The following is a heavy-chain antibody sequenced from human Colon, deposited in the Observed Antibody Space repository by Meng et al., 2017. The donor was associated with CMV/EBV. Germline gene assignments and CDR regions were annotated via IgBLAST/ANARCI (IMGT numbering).Heavy chain of an antibody. J-gene: IGHJ4*01. CDR2: INSDGTTT. D-gene: IGHD4-11*01. CDR3: ARPSAPQYSDYVLL. Sequence: GESLKISCAASGFAFSIYWMHWVRQVPGKGLEWVARINSDGTTTTYAESVKGRFIVSRDKPKSTVSLQMNRLRGEDTAVYFCARPSAPQYSDYVLLWGQGTLVTVSS. CDR1: GFAFSIYW. V-gene: IGHV3-74*01.